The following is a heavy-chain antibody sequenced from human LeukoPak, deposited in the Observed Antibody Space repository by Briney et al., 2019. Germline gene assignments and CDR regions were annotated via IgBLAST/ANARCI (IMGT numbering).Heavy chain of an antibody. J-gene: IGHJ4*02. D-gene: IGHD1-26*01. CDR2: IYYSGST. CDR1: GGSISSYY. CDR3: AGAVPKDIVGATGGFLVDY. Sequence: PSETLSLTCAVSGGSISSYYWSWIRQPPGKGLEWIGYIYYSGSTNYNPSLKSRVTISVDTSKNQFSLKLSSVTAADTAVYYCAGAVPKDIVGATGGFLVDYWGRGTLVTVSS. V-gene: IGHV4-59*01.